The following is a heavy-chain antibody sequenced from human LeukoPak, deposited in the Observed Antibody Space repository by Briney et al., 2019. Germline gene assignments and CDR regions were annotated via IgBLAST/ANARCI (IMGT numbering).Heavy chain of an antibody. CDR3: ARNPIWFGELLPFDY. CDR1: GFTFSSYD. J-gene: IGHJ4*02. CDR2: IGTAGDT. V-gene: IGHV3-13*03. D-gene: IGHD3-10*01. Sequence: GGSLRLSCAACGFTFSSYDMHWVRQATGKGLEWVSAIGTAGDTYYPGSVKGQFTISRENAKNSLYLQMNSLRAGDTAVYYCARNPIWFGELLPFDYWGQGTLVTVSS.